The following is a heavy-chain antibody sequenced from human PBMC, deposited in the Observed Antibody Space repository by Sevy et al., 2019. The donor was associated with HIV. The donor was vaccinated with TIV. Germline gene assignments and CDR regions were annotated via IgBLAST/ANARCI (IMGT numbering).Heavy chain of an antibody. V-gene: IGHV3-21*01. D-gene: IGHD1-1*01. Sequence: GGSLRLSCAASGFTFSTYNMIWVRQAPGKGLEWVSFISFSSNYIYYADSVKGRFTISRDNAKNSLYLQMNSLRAEDTAVYYCARRMTTSEGFDIWGQGTMVTVSS. CDR2: ISFSSNYI. J-gene: IGHJ3*02. CDR1: GFTFSTYN. CDR3: ARRMTTSEGFDI.